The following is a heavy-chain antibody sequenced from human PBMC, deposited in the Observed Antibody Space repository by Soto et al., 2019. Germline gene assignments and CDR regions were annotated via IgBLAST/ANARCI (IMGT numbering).Heavy chain of an antibody. Sequence: SETLSLTCTVSGGSVSSGSHYWNWIRQPPGKGLEWIGQIFYSGSTNYSPSLKSRVTISVDTSKNQFSLEVSSVTAADTAVYFCARDFCGGDCSDDYYYSAMDVWGQGTTVTVSS. D-gene: IGHD2-21*02. CDR1: GGSVSSGSHY. J-gene: IGHJ6*02. V-gene: IGHV4-61*01. CDR3: ARDFCGGDCSDDYYYSAMDV. CDR2: IFYSGST.